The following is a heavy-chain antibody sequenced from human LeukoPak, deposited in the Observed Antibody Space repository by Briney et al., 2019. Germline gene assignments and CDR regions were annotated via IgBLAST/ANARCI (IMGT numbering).Heavy chain of an antibody. CDR1: GFTFSSYA. CDR2: ISYDGSNK. V-gene: IGHV3-30-3*01. J-gene: IGHJ4*02. CDR3: ARASANDFRSGYGSRFDY. Sequence: GGSLRLSCAASGFTFSSYAMHWVRQAPGKGLEWVAVISYDGSNKYYADSVKGRFTISRDNSKNTLYLQMNSLRAEDTAVYYCARASANDFRSGYGSRFDYWGQGTLVTVSS. D-gene: IGHD3-3*01.